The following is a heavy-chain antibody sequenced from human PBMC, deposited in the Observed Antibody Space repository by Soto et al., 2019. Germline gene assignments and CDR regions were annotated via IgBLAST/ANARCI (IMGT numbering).Heavy chain of an antibody. CDR3: ARAKHSYGYVEYYYGMDV. D-gene: IGHD5-18*01. J-gene: IGHJ6*02. CDR1: GGSISSGDYY. CDR2: IYYSGST. V-gene: IGHV4-31*03. Sequence: TSVTLSLTCTVSGGSISSGDYYWSWIRQHPGKGLEWIGYIYYSGSTYYNPSLKSRVTISVDTSKNQFSLKLSSVTAADTAVYYCARAKHSYGYVEYYYGMDVWGQGTTVTVSS.